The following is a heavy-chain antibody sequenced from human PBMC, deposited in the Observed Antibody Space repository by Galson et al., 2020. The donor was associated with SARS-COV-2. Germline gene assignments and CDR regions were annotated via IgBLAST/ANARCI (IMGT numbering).Heavy chain of an antibody. CDR2: ITWNSGTI. D-gene: IGHD6-13*01. Sequence: GGSLRLSCVASGFTFDDYAMHWVRQGPGKGPEWVSGITWNSGTIGYAGSVKGRFTISRDNAKNSLYLQMNSLTPEDTAFYYCAKGPNSYSSNWYVIDYWGQGTLVTVSS. J-gene: IGHJ4*02. V-gene: IGHV3-9*01. CDR3: AKGPNSYSSNWYVIDY. CDR1: GFTFDDYA.